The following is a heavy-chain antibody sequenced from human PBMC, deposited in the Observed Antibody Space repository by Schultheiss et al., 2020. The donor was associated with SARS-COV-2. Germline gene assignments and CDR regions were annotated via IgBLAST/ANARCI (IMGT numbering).Heavy chain of an antibody. CDR1: GGSISSGGYY. CDR2: IHHSGRT. J-gene: IGHJ5*02. V-gene: IGHV4-30-2*06. CDR3: ARCPRHGSGNYYPES. Sequence: SQTLSLTCTVSGGSISSGGYYWTWIRQSPGKGLEWIGEIHHSGRTNYNPSLKSRVTLSVDTSKNQFSLKLTSVSAADTAVYYCARCPRHGSGNYYPESWGQGTPVTVSS. D-gene: IGHD3-10*01.